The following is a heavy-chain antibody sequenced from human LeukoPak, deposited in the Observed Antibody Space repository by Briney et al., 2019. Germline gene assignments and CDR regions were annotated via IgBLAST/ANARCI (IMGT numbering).Heavy chain of an antibody. D-gene: IGHD3-16*01. Sequence: GSLRLSCAASGFTFSNYEMNWVRQAPGKGLEWVSYISSSGYTIYYADSVKGRFTISRDNAKNSLYLQMNSLRPEDTAVYYCATGGGSYSDYWGQGTLVTVAS. CDR3: ATGGGSYSDY. CDR1: GFTFSNYE. CDR2: ISSSGYTI. V-gene: IGHV3-48*03. J-gene: IGHJ4*02.